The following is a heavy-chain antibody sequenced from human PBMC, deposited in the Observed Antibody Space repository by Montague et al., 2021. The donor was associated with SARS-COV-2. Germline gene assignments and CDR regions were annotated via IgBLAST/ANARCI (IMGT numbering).Heavy chain of an antibody. V-gene: IGHV4-31*03. D-gene: IGHD3-9*01. CDR3: AREGGLRYFDWLLRSDYYYGMDV. Sequence: TLSLTCTVSGGSISSGGYYWSWIRQHPGKGLEWIGYIYYSGSTYYNPSFKSRVTISVDTSKNQFSLKLSSVTAADTAVYYCAREGGLRYFDWLLRSDYYYGMDVWGQGTTVTVSS. CDR1: GGSISSGGYY. J-gene: IGHJ6*02. CDR2: IYYSGST.